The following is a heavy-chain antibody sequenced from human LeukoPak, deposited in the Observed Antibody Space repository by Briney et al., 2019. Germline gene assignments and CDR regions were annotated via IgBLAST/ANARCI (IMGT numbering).Heavy chain of an antibody. Sequence: PGGSLRLSCVGSGFTFRSHAMSWVRQAPEKGLEFVSGIYENGGTTYYADSVKGRFSISRDNSKNTLYLQMKSLRVEDTAIYYCAKDQGGHYWEYGMNVWGHGTTVTVSS. CDR2: IYENGGTT. CDR3: AKDQGGHYWEYGMNV. D-gene: IGHD3-22*01. V-gene: IGHV3-23*01. CDR1: GFTFRSHA. J-gene: IGHJ6*02.